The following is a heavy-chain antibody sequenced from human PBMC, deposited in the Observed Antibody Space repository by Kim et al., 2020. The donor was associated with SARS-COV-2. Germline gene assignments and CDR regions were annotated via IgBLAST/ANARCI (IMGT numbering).Heavy chain of an antibody. V-gene: IGHV4-30-2*01. J-gene: IGHJ2*01. CDR1: GGSISSGGYS. CDR2: IYHSGST. CDR3: ARDSSGGNHPLGYFDL. D-gene: IGHD2-15*01. Sequence: SETLSLTCAVSGGSISSGGYSWSWIRQPPGKGLEWIGYIYHSGSTYYNPSLKSRVTISVDRSKNQFSLKLSSVTAADTAVYYCARDSSGGNHPLGYFDLWGRGTLVTVSS.